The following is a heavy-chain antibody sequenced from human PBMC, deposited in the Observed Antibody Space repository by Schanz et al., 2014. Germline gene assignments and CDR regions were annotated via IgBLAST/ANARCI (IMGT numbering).Heavy chain of an antibody. J-gene: IGHJ4*02. CDR1: GFNFNTYA. V-gene: IGHV3-23*01. Sequence: EVQLLESGGGLAQPGGSLRLACAASGFNFNTYAMSWVRQAPGKGLEWVSGLTEGGGGTYYTDAVKGRFTISRDNSKNTLDLQMNNLRAEDTAVYYCAKVAPAATYLDSWGLGTLVTVSS. CDR2: LTEGGGGT. D-gene: IGHD2-2*01. CDR3: AKVAPAATYLDS.